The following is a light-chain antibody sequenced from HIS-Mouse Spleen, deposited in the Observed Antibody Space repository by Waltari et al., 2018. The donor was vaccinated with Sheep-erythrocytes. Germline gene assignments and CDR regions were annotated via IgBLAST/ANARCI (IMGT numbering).Light chain of an antibody. Sequence: QSVLTQPPSVSEVPRQRVTLSCSGRSSDIGNNAVNWSQQLPGKATKLLIYYDDLLPSGVSDRFSGSKSVTSASLAISGLQSEDEADYYCQAWDSSTAVFGGGTKLTVL. CDR2: YDD. CDR1: SSDIGNNA. J-gene: IGLJ2*01. V-gene: IGLV1-36*01. CDR3: QAWDSSTAV.